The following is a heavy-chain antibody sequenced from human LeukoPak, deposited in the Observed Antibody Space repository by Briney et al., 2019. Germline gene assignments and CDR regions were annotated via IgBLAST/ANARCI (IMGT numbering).Heavy chain of an antibody. CDR2: IKSKTDGGTT. V-gene: IGHV3-15*01. Sequence: PGGSLRLSCAASGFTFSNAWMSWVRQAPGKGLEWVGRIKSKTDGGTTDYAVPVKGRFTISRDDSKNTLYLQMNSLKTEDTAVYYCTTVGYCSSTSCYGIIDWFDPWGQGTLVTVSS. D-gene: IGHD2-2*01. J-gene: IGHJ5*02. CDR1: GFTFSNAW. CDR3: TTVGYCSSTSCYGIIDWFDP.